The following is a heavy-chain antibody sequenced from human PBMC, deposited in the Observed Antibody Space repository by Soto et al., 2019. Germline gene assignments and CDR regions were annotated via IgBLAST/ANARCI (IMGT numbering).Heavy chain of an antibody. CDR2: IFSSGST. CDR1: GGSINTFY. V-gene: IGHV4-4*07. J-gene: IGHJ4*02. Sequence: KPSETLSLACTVSGGSINTFYWSWVRQPAGKGLEWIGRIFSSGSTSLNPSLESRVAMSVDTSKNHFSLNLSSVTAADMAVYYCAREGSYSAYNFAHGIQLWSFDFWGQGALVTVS. D-gene: IGHD5-12*01. CDR3: AREGSYSAYNFAHGIQLWSFDF.